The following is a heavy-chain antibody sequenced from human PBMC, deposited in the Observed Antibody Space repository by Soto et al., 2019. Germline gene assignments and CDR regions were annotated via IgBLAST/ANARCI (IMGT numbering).Heavy chain of an antibody. Sequence: AGGSLRLSCAASGFTFSSYAMSWVRQAPGKGLEWVSAISGSGGSTYYADSVKGRFTISRDNSKNTLYLQMNSLRAEDTAVYYCAKVNDGDFWSGYSFDYWGQGTLVTVSS. V-gene: IGHV3-23*01. CDR3: AKVNDGDFWSGYSFDY. D-gene: IGHD3-3*01. CDR2: ISGSGGST. J-gene: IGHJ4*02. CDR1: GFTFSSYA.